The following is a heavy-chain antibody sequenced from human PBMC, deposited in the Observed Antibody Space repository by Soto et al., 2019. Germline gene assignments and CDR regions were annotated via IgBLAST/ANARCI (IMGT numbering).Heavy chain of an antibody. CDR1: GFTVSTKY. V-gene: IGHV3-66*01. CDR3: ARDPWAADY. CDR2: IYSGGSI. J-gene: IGHJ4*02. Sequence: PGGSLRLSCAASGFTVSTKYMSWVRQAPGKGLEWVSVIYSGGSIFYADSVRGRFTISRDNSKNTVNLQMNSLRAEDTAVYYCARDPWAADYWGQGTLVTVS. D-gene: IGHD3-16*01.